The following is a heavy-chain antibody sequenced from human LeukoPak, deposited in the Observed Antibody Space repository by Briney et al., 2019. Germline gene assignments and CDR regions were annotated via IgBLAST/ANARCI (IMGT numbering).Heavy chain of an antibody. Sequence: SVKVSCKAFGGTFSSYTISWVRQAPGQGLEWMGRIIPILGIANYAQKFQGRVTITADKSTSTAYMELSSLRSEDTAVYYCARARYNWNYEGYYYYGMDVWGQGTTVTVSS. J-gene: IGHJ6*02. V-gene: IGHV1-69*02. CDR1: GGTFSSYT. D-gene: IGHD1-7*01. CDR2: IIPILGIA. CDR3: ARARYNWNYEGYYYYGMDV.